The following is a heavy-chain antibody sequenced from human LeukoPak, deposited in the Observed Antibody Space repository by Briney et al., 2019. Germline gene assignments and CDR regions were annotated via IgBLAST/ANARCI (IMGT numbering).Heavy chain of an antibody. D-gene: IGHD3-22*01. Sequence: GGSLRLSCAAAGFTFSIYAMSWVRQAPGKGLQWVSSITSRGESTWYVDSVKGRFTITRDNSENTLYLQMQSLRAEDTGVYYCARDRPNYYGSDGHYYRRDGDYWGRGTLVSVSS. CDR3: ARDRPNYYGSDGHYYRRDGDY. V-gene: IGHV3-23*01. J-gene: IGHJ4*02. CDR1: GFTFSIYA. CDR2: ITSRGEST.